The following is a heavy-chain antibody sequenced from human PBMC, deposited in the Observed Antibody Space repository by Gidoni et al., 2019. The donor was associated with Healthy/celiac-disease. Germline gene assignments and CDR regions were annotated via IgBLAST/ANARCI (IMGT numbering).Heavy chain of an antibody. CDR3: ARQEGLELTHFDY. CDR1: GGTFSSYA. Sequence: KVSCKASGGTFSSYAISWVRQAPGQGLEWMGGIIPIFGTANYAQKFQGRVTITADESTSTAYMELSSLRSEDTAVYYCARQEGLELTHFDYWGQGTLVTVSS. D-gene: IGHD1-1*01. J-gene: IGHJ4*02. V-gene: IGHV1-69*01. CDR2: IIPIFGTA.